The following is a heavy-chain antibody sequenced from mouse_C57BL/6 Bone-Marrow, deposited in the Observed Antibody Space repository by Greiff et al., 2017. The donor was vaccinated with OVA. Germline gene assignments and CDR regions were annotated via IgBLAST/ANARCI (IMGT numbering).Heavy chain of an antibody. D-gene: IGHD1-1*01. CDR1: GYTFTSYW. CDR3: TRSGTTVVARYFDY. J-gene: IGHJ2*01. Sequence: EVQLQQSGTVLARPGASVKMSCKTSGYTFTSYWMHWVKQRPGQGLEWIGAIYPGNSDTSYNQKFKGKAKLTAVTSASTAYMELSSLTNEDSAVYYCTRSGTTVVARYFDYWGQGTTLTVSS. CDR2: IYPGNSDT. V-gene: IGHV1-5*01.